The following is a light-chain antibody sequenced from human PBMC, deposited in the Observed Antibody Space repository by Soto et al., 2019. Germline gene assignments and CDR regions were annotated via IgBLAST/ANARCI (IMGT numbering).Light chain of an antibody. CDR3: QQYGSSPL. V-gene: IGKV3-20*01. CDR2: GAS. Sequence: EIVFTQFPGTLSFSPGERATLSCRASQSVSSSYLAWYQQKPGQAPRLLIYGASSRATGIPDRFSGSGSGTDFTLTISRLEPEDFAVYYCQQYGSSPLFGQGTKVDIK. CDR1: QSVSSSY. J-gene: IGKJ1*01.